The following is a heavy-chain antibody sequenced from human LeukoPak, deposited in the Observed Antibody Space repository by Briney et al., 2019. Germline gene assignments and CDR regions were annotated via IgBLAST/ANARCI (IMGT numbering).Heavy chain of an antibody. J-gene: IGHJ6*02. D-gene: IGHD3-16*01. V-gene: IGHV3-13*04. CDR1: GFTFSRYD. Sequence: GGSLRLSCAASGFTFSRYDMHWVRQPTGKGLEWVSAIGTAGDTYYPGSVKGRFTISRENAKNSLYLQMNSLRAGDTAVYYCARGERLRSGELPFGMDVWGQGTTVTVSS. CDR2: IGTAGDT. CDR3: ARGERLRSGELPFGMDV.